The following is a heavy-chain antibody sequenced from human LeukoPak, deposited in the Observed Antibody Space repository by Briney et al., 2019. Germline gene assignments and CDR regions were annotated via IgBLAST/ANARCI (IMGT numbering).Heavy chain of an antibody. J-gene: IGHJ4*02. CDR2: INSDGSST. CDR1: GFTFISYS. Sequence: GGSLRLSCAASGFTFISYSMNWVRQAPGKGLVWVSRINSDGSSTSYADSVKGRFTISRDNSKNTLYLQMNSLRAEDTAVYYCAKDDSSSAGTLPLYWGQGTLVTVSS. CDR3: AKDDSSSAGTLPLY. V-gene: IGHV3-74*01. D-gene: IGHD6-6*01.